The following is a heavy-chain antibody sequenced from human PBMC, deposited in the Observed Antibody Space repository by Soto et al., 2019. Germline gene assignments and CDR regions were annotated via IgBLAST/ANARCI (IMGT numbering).Heavy chain of an antibody. Sequence: QVQLQESGPGLVKPSQTLSLTCTVSGGSISSGGYYWSWIRQHPGKGLEWIGYIYYSGSTYYNPSLKSRVTISVDTSKNQFSLKLSYVTAADTAVYYCARGIVVPAATNWFDPWGQGTLVTVSS. V-gene: IGHV4-31*03. J-gene: IGHJ5*02. CDR3: ARGIVVPAATNWFDP. D-gene: IGHD2-2*01. CDR2: IYYSGST. CDR1: GGSISSGGYY.